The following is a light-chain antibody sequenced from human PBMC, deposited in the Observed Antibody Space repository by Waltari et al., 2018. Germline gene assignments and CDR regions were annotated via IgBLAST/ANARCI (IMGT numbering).Light chain of an antibody. Sequence: DIQMTQSPSSLSASVGDRVTITCRASQNIVIYLNWHQQKPGKAPNLLIFGASNLLSGVPSRFSGSGSGTDFTLTISSLQPGDFATYYCQQSYSTPYTFGQGTKVEIK. CDR2: GAS. V-gene: IGKV1-39*01. CDR1: QNIVIY. J-gene: IGKJ2*01. CDR3: QQSYSTPYT.